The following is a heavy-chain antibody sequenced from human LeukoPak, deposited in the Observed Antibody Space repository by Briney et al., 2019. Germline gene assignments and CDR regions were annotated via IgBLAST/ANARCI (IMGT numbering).Heavy chain of an antibody. CDR2: IKEDGSDK. V-gene: IGHV3-7*01. Sequence: PGGSLRLSCIGSGFTFSNYWMGWVRQAPGKGLEWVASIKEDGSDKYYVDSVKGRFTISRDNIRNSLYVQMSSLRAEDTALYFCARLKDAVTIFDYWGQGIQVTVSS. CDR1: GFTFSNYW. J-gene: IGHJ4*02. CDR3: ARLKDAVTIFDY. D-gene: IGHD4-17*01.